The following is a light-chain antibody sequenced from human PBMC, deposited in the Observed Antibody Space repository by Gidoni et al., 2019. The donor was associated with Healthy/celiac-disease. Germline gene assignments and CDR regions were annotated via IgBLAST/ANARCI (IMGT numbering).Light chain of an antibody. CDR3: LQDYNYPFT. Sequence: DPVTITCRASQGIRNDLGWYQQKPGKAPKLLIYAASSLQSGVPSRFSGSGSGTDFTLTTSSLQPEDFATYYCLQDYNYPFTFGPGTKVDIK. CDR1: QGIRND. CDR2: AAS. J-gene: IGKJ3*01. V-gene: IGKV1-6*01.